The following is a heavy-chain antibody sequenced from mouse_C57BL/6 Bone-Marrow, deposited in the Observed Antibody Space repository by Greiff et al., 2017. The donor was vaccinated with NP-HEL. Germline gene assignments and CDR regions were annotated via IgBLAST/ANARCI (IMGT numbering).Heavy chain of an antibody. V-gene: IGHV1-50*01. Sequence: QVQLQQPGAELVKPGASVKLSCKASGYTFTSYWMQWVKQRPGQGLEWIGEIDPSDSYTNYNQKFKGKATLTVDTSSSTAYMQLSSLTSEDSAVYYCARGEIRRFAYWGQGTLVTVSA. CDR2: IDPSDSYT. CDR1: GYTFTSYW. CDR3: ARGEIRRFAY. J-gene: IGHJ3*01.